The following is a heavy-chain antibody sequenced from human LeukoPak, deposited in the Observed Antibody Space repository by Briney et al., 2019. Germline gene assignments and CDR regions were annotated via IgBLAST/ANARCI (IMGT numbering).Heavy chain of an antibody. J-gene: IGHJ5*02. CDR3: ARAGDLWFGDRRLINWFDP. CDR2: IYYSGGT. V-gene: IGHV4-59*01. D-gene: IGHD3-10*01. CDR1: GGSISSYY. Sequence: ASESLSLTCTVSGGSISSYYWSWIRQSPGKGLEWIGYIYYSGGTNYNPSLKSRVTISVDTSKNQFSLKLSSVTAADTAVYYCARAGDLWFGDRRLINWFDPWGQGTLVTVSS.